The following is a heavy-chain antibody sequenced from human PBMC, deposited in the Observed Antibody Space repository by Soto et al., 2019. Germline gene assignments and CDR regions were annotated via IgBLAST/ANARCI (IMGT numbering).Heavy chain of an antibody. CDR3: ARPRYGDFPRYYFDY. Sequence: PGESLKISCKGSGYSFTSYWIGWVRHMPGKGLEWMGIIYPGDSDTRYSPSFQGQVTISADKSISTAYPQWSSLKASDTAMYYCARPRYGDFPRYYFDYWGQGTLVTVSS. CDR2: IYPGDSDT. D-gene: IGHD4-17*01. CDR1: GYSFTSYW. V-gene: IGHV5-51*01. J-gene: IGHJ4*02.